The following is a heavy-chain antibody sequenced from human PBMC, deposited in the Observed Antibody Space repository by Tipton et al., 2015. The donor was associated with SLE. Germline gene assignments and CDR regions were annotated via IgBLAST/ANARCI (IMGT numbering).Heavy chain of an antibody. CDR3: GGGNYFDYYMDV. CDR2: IYTSGNN. J-gene: IGHJ6*03. CDR1: GGSISGYH. V-gene: IGHV4-4*07. Sequence: TLSLTCTVSGGSISGYHWSWVRQPAGKGLEWIGRIYTSGNNKSNPSLKSRVTMSVDTSKNQFSLNLTSVTAADTAVYYCGGGNYFDYYMDVWGKGTTVTVSS. D-gene: IGHD3-22*01.